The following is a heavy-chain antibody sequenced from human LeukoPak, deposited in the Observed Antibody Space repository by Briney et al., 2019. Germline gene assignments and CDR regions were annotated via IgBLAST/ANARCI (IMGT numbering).Heavy chain of an antibody. V-gene: IGHV3-49*04. CDR3: TRSGYYDSSGYYY. CDR1: GFTLGVYA. J-gene: IGHJ4*02. CDR2: IRSKAYGGTT. D-gene: IGHD3-22*01. Sequence: GGSLRLSCTASGFTLGVYAMSWVRQAPGTGLEWVGFIRSKAYGGTTEYAASVKGRFTISRDDSKSIAYLQMNSLKTEDTAVYYCTRSGYYDSSGYYYWGQGTLVTVSS.